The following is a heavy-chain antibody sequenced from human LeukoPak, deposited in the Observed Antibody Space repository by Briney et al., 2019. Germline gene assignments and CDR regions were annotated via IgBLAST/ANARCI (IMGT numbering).Heavy chain of an antibody. CDR2: ISYDGSNK. J-gene: IGHJ4*02. Sequence: GRSLRLSCAASGFTFSSYAMHWVRQAPGKGLEWVAVISYDGSNKYYADSVKGRFTISRDNSKNTLYLQMNSLRAEDTAVYYCARDLDNYGGNPTQAYYFDYWGQGTLVTVSS. D-gene: IGHD4-23*01. CDR1: GFTFSSYA. V-gene: IGHV3-30-3*01. CDR3: ARDLDNYGGNPTQAYYFDY.